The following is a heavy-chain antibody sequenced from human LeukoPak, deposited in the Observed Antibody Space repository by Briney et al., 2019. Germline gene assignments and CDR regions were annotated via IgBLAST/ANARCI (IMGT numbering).Heavy chain of an antibody. CDR1: GFTFRNYV. V-gene: IGHV3-23*01. Sequence: GGSLRLSCAASGFTFRNYVMTWVRQAPGKGLEWVSAIMESGNTTYYADSVKGRFAISRDNSRNTVYLQMNSLRVEDTALYYCAKGGCLDNWGQGALVTVSS. CDR2: IMESGNTT. CDR3: AKGGCLDN. D-gene: IGHD6-19*01. J-gene: IGHJ4*02.